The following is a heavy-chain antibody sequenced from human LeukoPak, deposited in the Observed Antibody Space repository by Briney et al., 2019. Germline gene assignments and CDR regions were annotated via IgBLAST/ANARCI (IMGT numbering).Heavy chain of an antibody. V-gene: IGHV6-1*01. Sequence: SQTLSLTCAMSGDRLSRLSAAWAWLRQSPSRGLEGLGWTYNRSKWYNANATSVTSRTTLTPDPSKNQSSWQLNSVTPKDTPVYYCARGNWNALDLEYWGQRTVVTVSS. CDR2: TYNRSKWYN. CDR1: GDRLSRLSAA. J-gene: IGHJ4*02. CDR3: ARGNWNALDLEY. D-gene: IGHD1-1*01.